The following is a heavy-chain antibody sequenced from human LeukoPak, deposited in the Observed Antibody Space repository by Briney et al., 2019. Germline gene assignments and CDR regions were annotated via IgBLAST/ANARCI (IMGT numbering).Heavy chain of an antibody. CDR3: EKPHYGSGSYYTDDY. D-gene: IGHD3-10*01. J-gene: IGHJ4*02. Sequence: GRSLRLSCAASGFSFNSYCMQWVRQAPGAGMEWVSGISGSGDTYYPASVTGPFTISRDNSKNTRYLQMTSLRVYDWAVYYCEKPHYGSGSYYTDDYWGQGTLVTVSS. CDR1: GFSFNSYC. V-gene: IGHV3-23*01. CDR2: ISGSGDT.